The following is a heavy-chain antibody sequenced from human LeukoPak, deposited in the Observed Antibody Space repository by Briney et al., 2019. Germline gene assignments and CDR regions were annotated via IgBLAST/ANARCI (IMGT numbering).Heavy chain of an antibody. CDR1: GFTFSSYA. Sequence: GGSLRLSCAASGFTFSSYAMSWVRQAPGKGPEWVSAIGGSGGSTYYADSVKGRFTISRDNSQNTLYLQVNSLRAEDTAVYYCAKFAVGSGWTRPFDYWGQGTLVTVSA. V-gene: IGHV3-23*01. CDR2: IGGSGGST. D-gene: IGHD6-19*01. CDR3: AKFAVGSGWTRPFDY. J-gene: IGHJ4*02.